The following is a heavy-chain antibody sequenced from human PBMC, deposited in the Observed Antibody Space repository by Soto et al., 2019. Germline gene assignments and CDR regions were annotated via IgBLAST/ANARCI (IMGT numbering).Heavy chain of an antibody. V-gene: IGHV1-2*02. CDR1: GYTFTGYY. Sequence: QVQLVQSGAEVKKPGASVKVSCKASGYTFTGYYMHWVRQAPGQGLEWMGWINPNSGGTNYAQKFQGRVTMTRDTSISTAYMELSRLRSNDTAVYYCARDPSSGWYGRSFDPWGQGTLVTVSS. J-gene: IGHJ5*02. CDR3: ARDPSSGWYGRSFDP. CDR2: INPNSGGT. D-gene: IGHD6-19*01.